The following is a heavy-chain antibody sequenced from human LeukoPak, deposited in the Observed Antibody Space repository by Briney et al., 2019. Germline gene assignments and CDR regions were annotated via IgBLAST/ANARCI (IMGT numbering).Heavy chain of an antibody. V-gene: IGHV4-39*01. CDR2: IYYSGST. D-gene: IGHD1-26*01. Sequence: SETLSLTCTVSGGSISSSSYYWGWIRQPPGKGLEWIGNIYYSGSTYYNPSLKSRLTISVDTSKNQFSLKLSSVTAADTAVYYCASLSRGSYTYDFDYWGQGTLVTVSS. CDR1: GGSISSSSYY. CDR3: ASLSRGSYTYDFDY. J-gene: IGHJ4*02.